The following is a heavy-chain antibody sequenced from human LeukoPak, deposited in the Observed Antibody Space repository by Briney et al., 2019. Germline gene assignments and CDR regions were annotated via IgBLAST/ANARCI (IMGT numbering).Heavy chain of an antibody. D-gene: IGHD3-16*02. CDR1: GGSFSGYY. J-gene: IGHJ4*02. V-gene: IGHV4-34*01. CDR3: ARGQGGDYVWGSYRYYYFDY. Sequence: SETPSLTCAVYGGSFSGYYWSWIRQPPGKGLEWIGEINHSGSTNYNPSLKSRVTISVDTSKNQFSLKLSSVTAADTAVYYCARGQGGDYVWGSYRYYYFDYWGQGTLVTVSS. CDR2: INHSGST.